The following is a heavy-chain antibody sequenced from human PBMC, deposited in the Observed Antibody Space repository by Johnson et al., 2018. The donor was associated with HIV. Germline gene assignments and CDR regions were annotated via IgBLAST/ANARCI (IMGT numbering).Heavy chain of an antibody. Sequence: VQLVESGGGLVQPGGSLRLSCAASGFTFSSYDMHWVRQATGKGLEWVSAIGTAGDTYYPGSVKGRFTISRENAKNSLYLQMNSLRAGDTAVYYCARVEGDYYYDRSGYSGVFDSLGQGTMVTVSS. CDR1: GFTFSSYD. CDR2: IGTAGDT. D-gene: IGHD3-22*01. J-gene: IGHJ3*02. V-gene: IGHV3-13*01. CDR3: ARVEGDYYYDRSGYSGVFDS.